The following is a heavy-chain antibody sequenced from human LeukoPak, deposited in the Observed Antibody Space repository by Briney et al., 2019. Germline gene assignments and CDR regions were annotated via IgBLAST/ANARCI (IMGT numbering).Heavy chain of an antibody. J-gene: IGHJ5*02. D-gene: IGHD2-15*01. CDR3: ARDYCSGGSCWFDP. Sequence: ASVKDSCKASGYTFTGYYLHWVRQAPGQGLEWMGWINPNSGGTIYAQKFQGRVTLTRDTSITTAYMELSSLRSDDTAVYYCARDYCSGGSCWFDPWGQGTLVTLSS. CDR2: INPNSGGT. CDR1: GYTFTGYY. V-gene: IGHV1-2*02.